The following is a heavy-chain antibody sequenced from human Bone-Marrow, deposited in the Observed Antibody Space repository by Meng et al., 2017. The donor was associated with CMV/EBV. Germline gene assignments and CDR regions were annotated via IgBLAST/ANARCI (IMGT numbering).Heavy chain of an antibody. V-gene: IGHV4-39*07. J-gene: IGHJ5*02. CDR2: IYYSGST. D-gene: IGHD3-16*01. CDR1: GGSISSSRYY. CDR3: ARDVYGRGWFDP. Sequence: GPGPGKPSDTLPPTCTFSGGSISSSRYYWGWIRQPPGKGLEWIGSIYYSGSTYYNPSLKSRVTISVDTSKNQFSLKLSSVTAADTAVYYCARDVYGRGWFDPWGQGTLVTVSS.